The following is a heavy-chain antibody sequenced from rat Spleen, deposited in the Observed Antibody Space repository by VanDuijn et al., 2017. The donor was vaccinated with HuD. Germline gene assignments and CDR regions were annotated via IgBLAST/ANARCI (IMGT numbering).Heavy chain of an antibody. CDR3: ARRHYGYTDYFDY. J-gene: IGHJ2*01. CDR2: ISYGDSSGHSST. CDR1: GITFTNYW. D-gene: IGHD1-9*01. Sequence: EVQLVESGGGLVQPGGSLKLSCVASGITFTNYWMTWVRQAPTKGLEWVATISYGDSSGHSSTYYRDSVKGRFTISRDNAKSTLSLQMDSLRSDDTATYYCARRHYGYTDYFDYWGQGVMVTVSS. V-gene: IGHV5-29*01.